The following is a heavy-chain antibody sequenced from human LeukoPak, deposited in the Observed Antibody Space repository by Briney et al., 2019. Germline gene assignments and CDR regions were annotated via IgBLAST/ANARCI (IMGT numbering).Heavy chain of an antibody. CDR2: ISASGGNK. D-gene: IGHD6-19*01. CDR1: GFTFSSYS. J-gene: IGHJ4*02. V-gene: IGHV3-23*01. CDR3: EKRLAVPGQYFDY. Sequence: PGGSLSLSCAASGFTFSSYSMSWVRQAPGKGLEWVSGISASGGNKYYAYPANGRFTISSDNSKNTMHLQVNSLRAEDTDVYYCEKRLAVPGQYFDYWGQGTLVTVSS.